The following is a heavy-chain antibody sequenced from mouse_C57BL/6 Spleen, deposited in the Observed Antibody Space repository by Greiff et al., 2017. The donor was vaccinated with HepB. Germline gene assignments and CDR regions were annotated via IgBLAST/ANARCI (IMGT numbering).Heavy chain of an antibody. J-gene: IGHJ2*01. V-gene: IGHV1-18*01. D-gene: IGHD1-2*01. Sequence: SGPQLVKPGASVKIPCKASGYTFTDYNMDWVKQSHGKSLEWIGDINPNNGGTIYNQKFKGKATLTVDKSSSTAYMELRSLTSEDTAVYYCARKDFHYSSPDYWGQGTTLTVSS. CDR3: ARKDFHYSSPDY. CDR2: INPNNGGT. CDR1: GYTFTDYN.